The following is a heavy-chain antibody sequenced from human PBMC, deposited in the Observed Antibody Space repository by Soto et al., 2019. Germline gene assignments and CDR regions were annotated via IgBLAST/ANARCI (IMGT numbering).Heavy chain of an antibody. Sequence: QVQLVESGGGVVQPGRSLRLSCAASGFTFSSYAMHWVRQAPGKGLEWVAVISYDGSNKYYADSVKGRFTISRDNSKNPVYLQMNSLRAEDTAVYYCARVRRFLEWLPLDYWGQGTLVTVSS. CDR1: GFTFSSYA. CDR3: ARVRRFLEWLPLDY. D-gene: IGHD3-3*01. J-gene: IGHJ4*02. CDR2: ISYDGSNK. V-gene: IGHV3-30-3*01.